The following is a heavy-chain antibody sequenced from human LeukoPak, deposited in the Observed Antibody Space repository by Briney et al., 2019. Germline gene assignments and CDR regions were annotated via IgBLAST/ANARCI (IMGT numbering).Heavy chain of an antibody. J-gene: IGHJ3*02. CDR1: GDSISPYY. Sequence: SETLSLTCTVSGDSISPYYWSWIRQSPGKGLVCIGYIYYGGSTNYNPSLKSRVTISIDMSKNQFSLKLSSVTAADTALYYCARHFTYYYDSSGYPRDAFDIWGQGTMVTVSS. V-gene: IGHV4-59*08. D-gene: IGHD3-22*01. CDR2: IYYGGST. CDR3: ARHFTYYYDSSGYPRDAFDI.